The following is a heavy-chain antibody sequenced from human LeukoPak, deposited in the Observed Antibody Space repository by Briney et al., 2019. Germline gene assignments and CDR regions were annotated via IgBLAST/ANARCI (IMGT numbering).Heavy chain of an antibody. D-gene: IGHD2-21*01. V-gene: IGHV3-21*01. J-gene: IGHJ4*02. CDR3: AREGTAYCGGDCYLDY. CDR1: GGSISSSSYY. CDR2: IRDSSSYI. Sequence: PSETLSLTCTVSGGSISSSSYYWGWVRQAPGKGLEWISSIRDSSSYIYYADSVKGRCTLSRDNAKNPLYLQMSSLRAEDTAVYYCAREGTAYCGGDCYLDYWGQGTLVTVSS.